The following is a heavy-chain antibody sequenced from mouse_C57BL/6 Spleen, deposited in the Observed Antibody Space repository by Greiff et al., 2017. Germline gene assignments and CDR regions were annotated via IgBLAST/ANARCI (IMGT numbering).Heavy chain of an antibody. D-gene: IGHD4-1*01. CDR1: GYTFTSYW. Sequence: QVQLQQPGAELVKPGASVKLSCKASGYTFTSYWMPWVKQRPGQGLEWIGEIDPSDSYTNYNQKFKGKATLTVDTSSSTAYMQLSSLTSEDSAVYYCARGWDYWYFDVWGTGTTVTVSS. J-gene: IGHJ1*03. CDR3: ARGWDYWYFDV. CDR2: IDPSDSYT. V-gene: IGHV1-50*01.